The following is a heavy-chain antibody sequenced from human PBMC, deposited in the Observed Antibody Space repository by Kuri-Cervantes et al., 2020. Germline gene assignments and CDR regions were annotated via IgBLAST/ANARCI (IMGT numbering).Heavy chain of an antibody. CDR1: GGSISSYY. Sequence: SETLSLTCTVSGGSISSYYWSWIRQPPGKGLEWIGYIYYSGSTNYNPSLKSRVTISVDTSKNQFSLKLSSVTAADTAVYYCARNRRAILQSYYYYYMDVWGRGTTVTVSS. V-gene: IGHV4-59*01. J-gene: IGHJ6*03. CDR2: IYYSGST. D-gene: IGHD3-3*01. CDR3: ARNRRAILQSYYYYYMDV.